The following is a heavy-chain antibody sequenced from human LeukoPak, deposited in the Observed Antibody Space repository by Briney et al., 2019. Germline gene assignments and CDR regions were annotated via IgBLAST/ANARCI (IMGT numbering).Heavy chain of an antibody. J-gene: IGHJ4*02. CDR2: IKQDGSEK. V-gene: IGHV3-7*03. D-gene: IGHD1-26*01. CDR3: ARQGWELLAY. Sequence: GGSLRLSCAASGFTFGIYWMSWVRQAPGKGLEWVANIKQDGSEKYYVDSVKGRFTISRDNAKNSLYLQMNSLRAEGTAVYYCARQGWELLAYWGQGTLVTVSS. CDR1: GFTFGIYW.